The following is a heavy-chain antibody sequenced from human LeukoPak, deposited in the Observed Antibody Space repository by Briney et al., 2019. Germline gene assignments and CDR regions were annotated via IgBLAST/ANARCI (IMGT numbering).Heavy chain of an antibody. V-gene: IGHV4-39*01. D-gene: IGHD3-22*01. CDR3: ARGGYYDSSGYYSDFDY. J-gene: IGHJ4*02. CDR2: IYYSGST. CDR1: GGSISSSSYY. Sequence: SETLSLTCTVSGGSISSSSYYWGWIRQPPGKGLEWIGSIYYSGSTYYNPSLKSRVTISVDTSKNQFSLKLSSVTAADTAVYHCARGGYYDSSGYYSDFDYWGQGTLVTVSS.